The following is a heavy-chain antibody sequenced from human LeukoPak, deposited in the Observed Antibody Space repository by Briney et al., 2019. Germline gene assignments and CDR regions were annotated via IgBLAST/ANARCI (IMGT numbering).Heavy chain of an antibody. D-gene: IGHD5-24*01. CDR2: IYRSGST. J-gene: IGHJ4*02. CDR1: GYSISSGYY. V-gene: IGHV4-38-2*02. CDR3: AKDRGDGYNSGYFVY. Sequence: PSETLSLTCTVSGYSISSGYYWGWIRQPPGKGLEWIGSIYRSGSTYYNPSLKSRVTISVDTSKNQFSLKLSSVTAADTAVYYCAKDRGDGYNSGYFVYWGQGTLVTVSS.